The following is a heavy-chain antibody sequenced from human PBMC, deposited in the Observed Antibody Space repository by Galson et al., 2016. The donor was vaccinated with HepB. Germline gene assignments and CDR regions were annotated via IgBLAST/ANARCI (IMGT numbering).Heavy chain of an antibody. Sequence: SLRLSCAASGFTFSSYTMTWVRQPPGKGLEWVSSISGGGSRTYYAGSVKGRFTISRDNSENTLYLQMNSLRAEDTAVYYCAKKAVELTAISYLKGFDYWGQGTLVTVSS. CDR1: GFTFSSYT. J-gene: IGHJ4*02. CDR3: AKKAVELTAISYLKGFDY. CDR2: ISGGGSRT. V-gene: IGHV3-23*01. D-gene: IGHD1-7*01.